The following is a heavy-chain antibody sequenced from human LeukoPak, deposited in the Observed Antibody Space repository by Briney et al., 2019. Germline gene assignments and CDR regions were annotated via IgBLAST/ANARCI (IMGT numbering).Heavy chain of an antibody. CDR1: GFTFSDHY. CDR2: SRNKANSHTT. J-gene: IGHJ4*02. CDR3: ARGELGYCSSTTCYGFDY. Sequence: GGSLRLSCAASGFTFSDHYVDWVRQAPGKGLEWVGRSRNKANSHTTEYAASVKGRFTISRDDSKNSLYLQMNSLKTEDTAVYYCARGELGYCSSTTCYGFDYWGQGTLVTVSS. V-gene: IGHV3-72*01. D-gene: IGHD2-2*01.